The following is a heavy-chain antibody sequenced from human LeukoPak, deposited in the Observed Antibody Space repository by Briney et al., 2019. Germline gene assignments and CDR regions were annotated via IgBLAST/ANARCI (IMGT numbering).Heavy chain of an antibody. CDR2: IYYSGST. J-gene: IGHJ4*02. CDR1: GGSISSYY. CDR3: ARVVQPMSGSYSYFDY. D-gene: IGHD1-26*01. Sequence: SETLSLTCTGSGGSISSYYWSWIRQPPGKGLEWIGYIYYSGSTNYNPSLKSRVTISVDTSKNQFSLKLSSVTAADTAVYYCARVVQPMSGSYSYFDYWGQGTLVTVSS. V-gene: IGHV4-59*01.